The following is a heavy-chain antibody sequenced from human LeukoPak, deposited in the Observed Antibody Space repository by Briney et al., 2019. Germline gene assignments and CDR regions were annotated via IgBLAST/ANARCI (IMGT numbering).Heavy chain of an antibody. CDR3: ARDSGSYYDRLDC. J-gene: IGHJ4*02. D-gene: IGHD3-22*01. CDR1: GFAFSGYS. CDR2: ISVSGTTV. V-gene: IGHV3-48*01. Sequence: GGSLILSCAASGFAFSGYSMNWVRQAPGKGLEWVSYISVSGTTVYYADSVKGRFTISRDNAKNSLYLQMNSLRAEDTAVYYCARDSGSYYDRLDCWGQGTLVTVSS.